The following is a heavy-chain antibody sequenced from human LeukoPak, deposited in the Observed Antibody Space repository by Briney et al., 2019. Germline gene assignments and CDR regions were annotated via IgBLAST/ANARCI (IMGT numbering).Heavy chain of an antibody. CDR1: GYTFTGYF. V-gene: IGHV1-18*04. Sequence: ASVKVSCKTSGYTFTGYFLNWVRQAPGQGLEWMGRINAYNGNTNYEQKLQGRVIMTTDTSTSTVYMELRSLRSDDTAVYYCARGGRGNFDYWGQGTLVTVSS. D-gene: IGHD3-10*01. CDR2: INAYNGNT. CDR3: ARGGRGNFDY. J-gene: IGHJ4*02.